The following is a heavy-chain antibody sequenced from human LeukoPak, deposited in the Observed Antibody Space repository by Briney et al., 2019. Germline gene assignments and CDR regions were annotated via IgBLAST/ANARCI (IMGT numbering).Heavy chain of an antibody. D-gene: IGHD6-19*01. J-gene: IGHJ5*02. CDR2: IYHSGST. CDR3: ATAHLGRTTGYSSGWYSP. Sequence: NPSETLSLTCAVSGGSISSGGYSWSWIRQPPGKGLEWIGYIYHSGSTYYNPSLKSRVTISVDTSKNQFSLNVSSVTAADTAVYYCATAHLGRTTGYSSGWYSPWGQGTLVTVSS. CDR1: GGSISSGGYS. V-gene: IGHV4-30-2*01.